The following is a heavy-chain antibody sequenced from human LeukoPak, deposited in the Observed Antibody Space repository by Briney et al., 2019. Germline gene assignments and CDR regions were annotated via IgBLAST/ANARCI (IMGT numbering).Heavy chain of an antibody. J-gene: IGHJ4*02. CDR2: IYHSGSA. D-gene: IGHD3-22*01. CDR3: ASAGHDGSGYKVC. Sequence: SGTLSLTCVVSGGSMSSSNWGSWVRQPPGKGLGGIGAIYHSGSANYNPSLKSRVTIPVDKSKNQSSLRLSCVTAADTAGYYCASAGHDGSGYKVCWGQGTLVTVSS. CDR1: GGSMSSSNW. V-gene: IGHV4-4*02.